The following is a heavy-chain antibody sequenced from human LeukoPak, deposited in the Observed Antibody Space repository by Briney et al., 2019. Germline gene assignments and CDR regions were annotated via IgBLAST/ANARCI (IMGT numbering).Heavy chain of an antibody. CDR2: IYYSGST. Sequence: SETLSLTCSVSGGSISSGGYYWSWIRQHPGKGLEWIGYIYYSGSTYYNPSLKSRVTISVDTSKNQFSLKLSSVTAADTAVYYCARDRITIFGVDAAYYYGMDVWGQGTTVTVSS. V-gene: IGHV4-31*03. J-gene: IGHJ6*02. D-gene: IGHD3-3*01. CDR1: GGSISSGGYY. CDR3: ARDRITIFGVDAAYYYGMDV.